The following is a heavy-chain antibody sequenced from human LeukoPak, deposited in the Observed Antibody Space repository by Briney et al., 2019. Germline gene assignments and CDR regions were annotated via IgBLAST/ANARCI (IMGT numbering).Heavy chain of an antibody. CDR1: GGSFSGYY. J-gene: IGHJ4*02. CDR2: INHSGST. Sequence: PSETLSLTCAVYGGSFSGYYWSWIRQPPGKGLEWIGEINHSGSTNYNPSLKSRVTISIDTSKNQFSLKLSFVTAADTAVYYCARGRRVVVPAAMGPDNPPFDYWGQGTLVTVSS. V-gene: IGHV4-34*01. D-gene: IGHD2-2*01. CDR3: ARGRRVVVPAAMGPDNPPFDY.